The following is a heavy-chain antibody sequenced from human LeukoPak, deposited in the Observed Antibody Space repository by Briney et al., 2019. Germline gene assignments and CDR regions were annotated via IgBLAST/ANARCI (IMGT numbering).Heavy chain of an antibody. CDR2: IGRDGSRD. CDR1: GFSFSSHG. V-gene: IGHV3-33*02. CDR3: ARDDTLPDNGLDA. D-gene: IGHD2-8*01. J-gene: IGHJ3*01. Sequence: PGGSLRLSCAASGFSFSSHGMHWVRQAPGKGLEGLAVIGRDGSRDSYADSVRDRLTISRDNSTNMLFLEVHSLRVEDSAVYFCARDDTLPDNGLDAWGQGTMVTVSS.